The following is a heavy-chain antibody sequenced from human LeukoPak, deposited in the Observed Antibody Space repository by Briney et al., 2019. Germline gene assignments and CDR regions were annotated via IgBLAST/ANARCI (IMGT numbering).Heavy chain of an antibody. V-gene: IGHV4-39*01. CDR2: IYYSGST. CDR1: GGSISSGSFY. J-gene: IGHJ6*03. CDR3: ARASGYYYYYMDV. Sequence: SETLSLTCSVSGGSISSGSFYWGWIRQPPGKGLEWIGSIYYSGSTYYNPSLKSRVTISVDTSKNQFSLKLSSVTAADTAVYYCARASGYYYYYMDVWSKGTTVTVSS.